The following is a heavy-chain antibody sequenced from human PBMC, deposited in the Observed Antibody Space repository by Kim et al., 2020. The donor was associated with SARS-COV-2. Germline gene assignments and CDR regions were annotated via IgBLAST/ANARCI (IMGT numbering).Heavy chain of an antibody. CDR1: GFSFSSYW. Sequence: GGSLRRSCAASGFSFSSYWMSWVRQAPGKGLEWVANIKQDGSEKYYVDSVKGRFTISRDNAKNSLYLQMNSLRAEDTAVYYCARESQVGCSSTSCPFDYWGQGTLVTVSS. D-gene: IGHD2-2*01. J-gene: IGHJ4*02. V-gene: IGHV3-7*01. CDR2: IKQDGSEK. CDR3: ARESQVGCSSTSCPFDY.